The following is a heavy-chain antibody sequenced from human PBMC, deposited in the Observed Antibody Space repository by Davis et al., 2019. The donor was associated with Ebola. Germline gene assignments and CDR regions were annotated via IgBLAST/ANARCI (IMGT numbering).Heavy chain of an antibody. CDR2: INPNSGGT. CDR1: GYTFTGYY. D-gene: IGHD3/OR15-3a*01. V-gene: IGHV1-2*06. J-gene: IGHJ4*02. Sequence: AASVKVSCKASGYTFTGYYMHSVRPAPGQGLAWMGRINPNSGGTNYAQKFQGRVTMTRDTSISTAYMELSRLTSDDTAVYYCASFGQRVESYYFDYWGQGTLVTVSS. CDR3: ASFGQRVESYYFDY.